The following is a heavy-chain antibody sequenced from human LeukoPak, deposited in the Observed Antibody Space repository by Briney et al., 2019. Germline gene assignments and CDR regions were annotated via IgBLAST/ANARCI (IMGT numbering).Heavy chain of an antibody. Sequence: ASVRLSCKASGYTFTGYYMDWVRHGPGQGLGWMGWINLNSGGTNDAQKFQDRGTMTRDTSISTDYMELSRLRSDDTVVYYCARSPDILTGENFDYWGQGTLVTVSS. CDR2: INLNSGGT. J-gene: IGHJ4*02. CDR1: GYTFTGYY. D-gene: IGHD3-9*01. V-gene: IGHV1-2*02. CDR3: ARSPDILTGENFDY.